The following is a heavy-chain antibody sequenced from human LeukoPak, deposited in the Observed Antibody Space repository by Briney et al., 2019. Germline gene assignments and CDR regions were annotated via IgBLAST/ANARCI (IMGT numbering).Heavy chain of an antibody. V-gene: IGHV3-53*01. Sequence: GGSLRLSCAASGLTFSSYAMSWVRQAPGKGLEWVSVIYSGGSTYYADSVKGRFTISRDNSKNTLYLQMNSLRAEDTAVYYCARGYYGSRGDYWGQGTLVTVSS. CDR2: IYSGGST. CDR3: ARGYYGSRGDY. D-gene: IGHD3-10*01. J-gene: IGHJ4*02. CDR1: GLTFSSYA.